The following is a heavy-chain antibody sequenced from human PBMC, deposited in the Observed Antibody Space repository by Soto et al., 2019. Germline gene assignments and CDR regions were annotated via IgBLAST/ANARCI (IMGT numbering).Heavy chain of an antibody. CDR1: GFTFSSYD. V-gene: IGHV3-13*01. D-gene: IGHD6-13*01. CDR2: IGTAGDT. CDR3: ARGSGSSWYDY. Sequence: GGSLRLSCAASGFTFSSYDMHWVRQVTGKGLEWVSAIGTAGDTYYPGSVKGRFTISRENAKNSLYLQMNSLRAEDTAVYYCARGSGSSWYDYWGQGTLVTVSS. J-gene: IGHJ4*02.